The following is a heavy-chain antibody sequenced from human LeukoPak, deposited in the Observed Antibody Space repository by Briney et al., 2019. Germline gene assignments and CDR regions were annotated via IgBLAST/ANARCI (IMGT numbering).Heavy chain of an antibody. D-gene: IGHD3-3*01. J-gene: IGHJ4*02. CDR2: ISAYNGNT. CDR3: ARAVLEFWSGYASLDYFDY. CDR1: GYTFTSYG. Sequence: ASVKVSCKASGYTFTSYGISWVRQAPGQGLEWMGWISAYNGNTNYAQKLQGRVTMTTDTSTSTAYMELRSLRSDDTAVYYCARAVLEFWSGYASLDYFDYWGQGTLVTVSS. V-gene: IGHV1-18*01.